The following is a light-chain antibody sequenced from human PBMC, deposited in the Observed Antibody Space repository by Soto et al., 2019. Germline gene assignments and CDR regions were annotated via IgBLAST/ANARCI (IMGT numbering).Light chain of an antibody. J-gene: IGLJ3*02. CDR3: QTLGTGIWV. CDR1: SGHSSYA. V-gene: IGLV4-69*01. Sequence: QSVLTQSPSASASLGASVKLTCTLNSGHSSYAIAWHQQQPEKGPRYLMKLNSDGSHSKGDGIPDRFSGSSSGAERYLTISSLQSEDEADYYCQTLGTGIWVFGGGTKVTVL. CDR2: LNSDGSH.